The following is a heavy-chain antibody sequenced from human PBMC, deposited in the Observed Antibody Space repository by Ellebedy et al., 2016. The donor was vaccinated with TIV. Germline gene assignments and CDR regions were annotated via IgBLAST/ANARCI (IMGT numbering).Heavy chain of an antibody. CDR1: GFSFSTYW. D-gene: IGHD5-12*01. Sequence: GESLKIFCAASGFSFSTYWMTWVRQAPGKGLEWVANIKQDGSEKYYVDSVKGRFTISRDNAKNSLYLQMNSLRAEDTAVYYCASRTLRRGHNWFDPWGQGTLVTVSS. CDR2: IKQDGSEK. CDR3: ASRTLRRGHNWFDP. V-gene: IGHV3-7*03. J-gene: IGHJ5*02.